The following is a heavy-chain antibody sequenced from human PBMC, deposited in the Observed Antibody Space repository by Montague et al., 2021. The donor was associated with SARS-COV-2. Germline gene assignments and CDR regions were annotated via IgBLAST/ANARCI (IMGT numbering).Heavy chain of an antibody. J-gene: IGHJ4*02. V-gene: IGHV4-59*08. CDR2: VYYRGNT. Sequence: SKTLSLTCTASGGSISSDYWTWIRQPPGKGLEWIGFVYYRGNTYYNPSLRGRVTISVDTSSNHFSLTLSSVTAADTAIYYCARHYDHSSRVDSWGQGTLVTVSS. D-gene: IGHD3-16*01. CDR3: ARHYDHSSRVDS. CDR1: GGSISSDY.